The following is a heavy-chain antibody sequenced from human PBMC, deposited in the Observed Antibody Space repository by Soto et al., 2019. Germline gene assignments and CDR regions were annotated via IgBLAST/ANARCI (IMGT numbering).Heavy chain of an antibody. CDR2: INQSGNT. D-gene: IGHD6-13*01. Sequence: QVQLQQWGAGLLKPSETLSLTCAVYGGSFTGYYWSWIRQPPGKGLEWIGEINQSGNTNYNPSLKSRVTISVDTSKNQLFLNLTSVTAADTAMYYCARHHVRGRTIAGAAEFWDQGTLVTVSS. CDR1: GGSFTGYY. J-gene: IGHJ4*02. V-gene: IGHV4-34*01. CDR3: ARHHVRGRTIAGAAEF.